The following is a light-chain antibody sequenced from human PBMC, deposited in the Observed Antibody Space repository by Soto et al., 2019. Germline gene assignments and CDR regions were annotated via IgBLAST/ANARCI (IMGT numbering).Light chain of an antibody. CDR3: QQSYTTPPT. Sequence: DIQMTQSPSSLSASTGDRVTITCRASQSVNRNLNWYQHKLGKAPKLLIYAASHLERGVPSRFSGSGSGTDFTLSISSLQPEDIATYYCQQSYTTPPTFGQGTKLEIK. J-gene: IGKJ2*01. CDR1: QSVNRN. CDR2: AAS. V-gene: IGKV1-39*01.